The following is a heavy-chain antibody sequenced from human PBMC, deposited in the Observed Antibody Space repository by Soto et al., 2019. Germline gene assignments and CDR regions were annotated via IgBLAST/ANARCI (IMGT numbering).Heavy chain of an antibody. CDR1: GFTFGDYA. Sequence: EVQLVESGGGLVQPGRSLRLSCTASGFTFGDYAMSWVRQAPGKGLEWVGFIRSKAYGGTTEYAASVKGRFTIARDDSKSSAYLQMNSLKTEDTAVYYCTRGIYYDSSGYYYWGQGTLVTVSS. J-gene: IGHJ4*02. CDR2: IRSKAYGGTT. D-gene: IGHD3-22*01. V-gene: IGHV3-49*04. CDR3: TRGIYYDSSGYYY.